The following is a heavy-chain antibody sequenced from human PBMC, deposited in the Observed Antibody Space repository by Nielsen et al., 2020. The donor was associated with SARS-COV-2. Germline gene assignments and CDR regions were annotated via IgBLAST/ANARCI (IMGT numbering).Heavy chain of an antibody. CDR3: ARDYFGDYLDGFDI. V-gene: IGHV4-59*01. Sequence: SETLSLTCTVSGGSMNRYYWSWIRQPPGKGLEWIGYLDYSGNTNYSPSLKSRVTFSLDTSKNQFSLKLSSVTPADTAVYYCARDYFGDYLDGFDIWGQGTMVTVSS. CDR1: GGSMNRYY. J-gene: IGHJ3*02. D-gene: IGHD4-17*01. CDR2: LDYSGNT.